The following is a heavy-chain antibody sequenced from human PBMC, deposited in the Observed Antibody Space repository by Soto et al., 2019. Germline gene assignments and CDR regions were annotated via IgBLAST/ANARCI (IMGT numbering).Heavy chain of an antibody. J-gene: IGHJ6*03. CDR1: GYTFTSYG. CDR3: ARGIAAAGIDYYYYYYMDV. Sequence: ASVKVSCKASGYTFTSYGISWVRQAPGQGLEWMGWISAYNGNTNYAQKLQGRVTMTTDTSTSTAYMELRSLRSEDTAVYYCARGIAAAGIDYYYYYYMDVWGKGTTVTVSS. D-gene: IGHD6-13*01. V-gene: IGHV1-18*01. CDR2: ISAYNGNT.